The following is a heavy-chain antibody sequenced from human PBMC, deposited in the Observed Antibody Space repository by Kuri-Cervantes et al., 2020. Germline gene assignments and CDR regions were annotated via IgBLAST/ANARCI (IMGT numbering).Heavy chain of an antibody. J-gene: IGHJ6*02. CDR3: ARDRYYYDSSGDSFANYYYYYGMDV. CDR2: INYSGTT. CDR1: SGSISSGTFY. V-gene: IGHV4-39*02. D-gene: IGHD3-22*01. Sequence: SETLSLTCTVSSGSISSGTFYWGWIRQPPGKGLEWIGNINYSGTTYSTPSLKSRVTISVDTSKNQFSLKLSSVTAAATAVYYCARDRYYYDSSGDSFANYYYYYGMDVWGQGTTVTVSS.